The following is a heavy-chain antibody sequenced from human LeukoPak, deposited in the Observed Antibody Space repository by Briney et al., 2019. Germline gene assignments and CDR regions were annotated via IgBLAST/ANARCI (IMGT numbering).Heavy chain of an antibody. CDR1: GYTLTELS. Sequence: GASVKVSCKVSGYTLTELSMHWVRQAPGKGLEWMGGFDPEDGETIYAQKFQGRVTMTEDTSTDTAYMELSSLRSEDTAVYYCATGASGSVFDAFDIWGQGTMVTVSS. D-gene: IGHD3-10*01. J-gene: IGHJ3*02. CDR2: FDPEDGET. V-gene: IGHV1-24*01. CDR3: ATGASGSVFDAFDI.